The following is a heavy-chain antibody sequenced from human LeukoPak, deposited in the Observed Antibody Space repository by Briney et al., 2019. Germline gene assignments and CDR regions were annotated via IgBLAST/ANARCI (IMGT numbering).Heavy chain of an antibody. CDR2: ISGSGGST. D-gene: IGHD2-2*01. J-gene: IGHJ4*02. V-gene: IGHV3-23*01. CDR3: AQNRGGIVVVPAATPYFDY. CDR1: GFTFSSYA. Sequence: PGGSLRLSCAASGFTFSSYAMSWVRQAPGKGLEWVSAISGSGGSTYYADSVKGRFTISRDNSKNTLYLQMNSLRAEDTDVYYCAQNRGGIVVVPAATPYFDYWGQGTLVTVSS.